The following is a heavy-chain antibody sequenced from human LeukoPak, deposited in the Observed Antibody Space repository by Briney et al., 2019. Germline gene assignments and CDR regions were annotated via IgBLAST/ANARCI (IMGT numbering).Heavy chain of an antibody. J-gene: IGHJ4*02. D-gene: IGHD5-18*01. CDR1: GGSFSGYY. CDR3: AREDTAMVTY. V-gene: IGHV4-4*07. CDR2: IYTSGST. Sequence: PSETLSLTCAVYGGSFSGYYWSWIRQPAGKGLEWIGRIYTSGSTNYNPSLKSRVTMSVDTSKNQFSLKLSSVTAADTAVYYCAREDTAMVTYWGQGTLVTVSS.